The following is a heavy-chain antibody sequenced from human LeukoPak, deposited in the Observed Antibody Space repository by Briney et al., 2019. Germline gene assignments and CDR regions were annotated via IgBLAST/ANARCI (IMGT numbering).Heavy chain of an antibody. Sequence: QASGTLSLTCAVYGVSFSGYYWSWIRQPPGKGLEWIGEINHSGSTNYNPSLKSRVTISVDTSKNQFSLKLSSVTAADTAVYYCARGEQQHYYYYGMDVWGQGTTVTVSS. V-gene: IGHV4-34*01. J-gene: IGHJ6*02. CDR2: INHSGST. D-gene: IGHD6-13*01. CDR1: GVSFSGYY. CDR3: ARGEQQHYYYYGMDV.